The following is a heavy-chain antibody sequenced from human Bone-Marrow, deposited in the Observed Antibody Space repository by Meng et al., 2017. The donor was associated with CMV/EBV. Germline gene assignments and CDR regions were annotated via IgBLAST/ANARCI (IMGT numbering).Heavy chain of an antibody. J-gene: IGHJ6*02. Sequence: SVKVSCKAPGYTFTAHYFHWVRQAPGQGLEWMGGIIPIFGTANYAQKFQGRVTITTDESTSTAYMELSSLRSEDTAVYYCARDKGYCSSTSCYTLSSYYYGMDVWGQGTTVTVSS. V-gene: IGHV1-69*05. CDR2: IIPIFGTA. D-gene: IGHD2-2*02. CDR1: GYTFTAHY. CDR3: ARDKGYCSSTSCYTLSSYYYGMDV.